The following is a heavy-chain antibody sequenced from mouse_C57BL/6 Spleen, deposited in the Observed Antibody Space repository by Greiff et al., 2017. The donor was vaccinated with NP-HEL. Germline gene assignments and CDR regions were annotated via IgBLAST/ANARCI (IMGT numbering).Heavy chain of an antibody. V-gene: IGHV1-69*01. Sequence: QVQLQQPGAELVMPGASVKLSCKASGYTFTSYWMHWVKQRPGQGLEWIGEIDPSDSYTNYNQKFKGKSTLTVDKSSSTVYMQLSSLTSEDSAVYYCARSGDFDVWGTGTTVTVSS. CDR2: IDPSDSYT. J-gene: IGHJ1*03. CDR1: GYTFTSYW. CDR3: ARSGDFDV. D-gene: IGHD3-1*01.